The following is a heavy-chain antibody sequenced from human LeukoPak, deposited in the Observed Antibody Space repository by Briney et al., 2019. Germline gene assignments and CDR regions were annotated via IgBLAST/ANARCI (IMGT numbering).Heavy chain of an antibody. J-gene: IGHJ3*02. Sequence: GGSLRLSCAASGFNFSSYGMHWVRQAPGKGLEWVAVIWYDGSNKYYADSVKGRFTISRDNSKNTLYLQMNSLRAEDTAVYYCARDRGIFGVAPDAFDIWGQGTMVTVSS. CDR1: GFNFSSYG. D-gene: IGHD3-3*01. CDR3: ARDRGIFGVAPDAFDI. V-gene: IGHV3-33*01. CDR2: IWYDGSNK.